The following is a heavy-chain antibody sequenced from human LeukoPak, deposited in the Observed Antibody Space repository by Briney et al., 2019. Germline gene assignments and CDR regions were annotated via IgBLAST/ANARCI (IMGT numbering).Heavy chain of an antibody. V-gene: IGHV3-21*01. Sequence: GGSLRLSCAASGFTFSSYSMNWVRQAPGKGLEWVSSISSSSSYIYYADSVKGRFTISRDNAKNSLYLQMNSLRAEDTAVYYCAKDGYDILTVYYMDVWGKGTTVTISS. J-gene: IGHJ6*03. D-gene: IGHD3-9*01. CDR3: AKDGYDILTVYYMDV. CDR2: ISSSSSYI. CDR1: GFTFSSYS.